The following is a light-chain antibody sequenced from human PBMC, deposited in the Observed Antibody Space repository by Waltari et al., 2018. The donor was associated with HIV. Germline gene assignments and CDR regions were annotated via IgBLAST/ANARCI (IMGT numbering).Light chain of an antibody. CDR3: CSYAGRSTFVL. V-gene: IGLV2-23*02. Sequence: QSALTQPASVSGSPGQSITISCNETSSDVSTYKLDSWYQQHPGKVPKLIIYEINKRPSGVSNRFSGSKSGNMASLTISGLQAEDEAFYHCCSYAGRSTFVLFGGGTKLTVL. CDR1: SSDVSTYKL. J-gene: IGLJ2*01. CDR2: EIN.